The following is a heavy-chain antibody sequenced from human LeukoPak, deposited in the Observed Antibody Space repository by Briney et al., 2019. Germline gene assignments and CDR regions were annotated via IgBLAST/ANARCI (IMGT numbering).Heavy chain of an antibody. Sequence: SETLSLTCTVSGGSVSSTTYYWSWIRQPPGKGLEWIASINYSGSTYYNPSLKSRVTISVDTSENQFSLKLSYVTAADTAVYYCARYVVYGSGKYYFDYWGQGTLVTVSS. CDR2: INYSGST. CDR1: GGSVSSTTYY. D-gene: IGHD3-10*01. J-gene: IGHJ4*02. CDR3: ARYVVYGSGKYYFDY. V-gene: IGHV4-39*01.